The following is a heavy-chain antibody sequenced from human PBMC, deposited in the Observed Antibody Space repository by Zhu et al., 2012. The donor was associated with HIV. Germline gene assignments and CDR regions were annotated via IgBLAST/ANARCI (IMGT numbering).Heavy chain of an antibody. V-gene: IGHV4-34*01. CDR2: VYLGGST. D-gene: IGHD4-11*01. Sequence: QVQLQQWGAGLLKPSETLSLTCAVYGGSFSGYYWSWIRQPPGKGLEWLGEVYLGGSTNHNPSLKSRVTISVDTSKNQFSLKLNSVTAADTAVYYCARGGAVGSRRLLDYWGQGNLVTVS. CDR3: ARGGAVGSRRLLDY. J-gene: IGHJ4*02. CDR1: GGSFSGYY.